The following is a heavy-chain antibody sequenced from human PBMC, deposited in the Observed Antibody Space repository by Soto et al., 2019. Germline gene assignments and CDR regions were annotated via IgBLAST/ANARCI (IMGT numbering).Heavy chain of an antibody. V-gene: IGHV3-23*01. Sequence: EVQLLESGGGLVQPGGSLRLSCAASGFTFNNYAMGWVRQAPGKGLEWVSAITGSGDDTYYIDSVKGRFTISRDNSKSTLYLQINSLRPEDTAIYYCAKLGSSSWSPHYYFDYWGQGTLVTVSS. CDR2: ITGSGDDT. J-gene: IGHJ4*02. CDR3: AKLGSSSWSPHYYFDY. CDR1: GFTFNNYA. D-gene: IGHD2-2*01.